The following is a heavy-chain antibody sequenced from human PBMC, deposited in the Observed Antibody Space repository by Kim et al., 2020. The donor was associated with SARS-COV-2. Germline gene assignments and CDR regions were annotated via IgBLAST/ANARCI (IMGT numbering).Heavy chain of an antibody. Sequence: GGSLRLSCAASGFTFSSYSMNWVRQAPGKGLEWVSSISSSSSYIYYADSVKGRFTISRDNAKNSLYLQMNSLRAEDTAVYYCLGIAAAGTPFGHYYYGMDVWGQGTTVTVSS. CDR1: GFTFSSYS. D-gene: IGHD6-13*01. V-gene: IGHV3-21*01. J-gene: IGHJ6*02. CDR2: ISSSSSYI. CDR3: LGIAAAGTPFGHYYYGMDV.